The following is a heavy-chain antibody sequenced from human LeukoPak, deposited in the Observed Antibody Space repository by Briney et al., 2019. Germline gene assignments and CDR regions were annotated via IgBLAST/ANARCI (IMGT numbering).Heavy chain of an antibody. V-gene: IGHV3-23*01. CDR2: SSGPGASR. J-gene: IGHJ4*02. CDR3: AKKVGLVSAPLYYFDL. CDR1: GFTFSSYA. Sequence: GGSLSLSCAASGFTFSSYAMSWVCQAQGKGLELVSASSGPGASRDYADSVKGRFTISRDNSKNTLYLQMNSLRAEDTAIYYCAKKVGLVSAPLYYFDLWGQGTLVTVSS. D-gene: IGHD6-6*01.